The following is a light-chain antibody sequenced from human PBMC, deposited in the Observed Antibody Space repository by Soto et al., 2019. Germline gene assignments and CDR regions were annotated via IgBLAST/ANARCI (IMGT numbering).Light chain of an antibody. CDR3: GPYAGSYTWV. V-gene: IGLV2-11*01. J-gene: IGLJ3*02. Sequence: QSALTQPRSVSGSPGQSVTISCTGTSSDVGGYNYVSWYQQHPGKAPKLMIYDVSNRPSGVPDRISGSKSGNTASLTISGLQAEDEAGYSFGPYAGSYTWVFGGGTKLTVL. CDR2: DVS. CDR1: SSDVGGYNY.